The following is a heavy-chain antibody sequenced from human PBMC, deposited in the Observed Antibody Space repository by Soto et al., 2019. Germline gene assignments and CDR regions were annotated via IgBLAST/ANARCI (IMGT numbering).Heavy chain of an antibody. V-gene: IGHV1-2*02. Sequence: ASVKVSCKASGYTFTGYYVHWVRQAPGQGLEWMGWINPNSGGTNYAQKFQGRVTMTRDTSISTAYMELSRLRSDDTAVYYCARRCSGGSCYLLDFDYWGQGTLVTVSS. CDR3: ARRCSGGSCYLLDFDY. J-gene: IGHJ4*02. CDR2: INPNSGGT. CDR1: GYTFTGYY. D-gene: IGHD2-15*01.